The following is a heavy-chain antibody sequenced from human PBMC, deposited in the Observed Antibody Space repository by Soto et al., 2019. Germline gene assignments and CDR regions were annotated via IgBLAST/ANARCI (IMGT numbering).Heavy chain of an antibody. D-gene: IGHD2-2*01. CDR3: ARGLGDIVVVPAAPDDAFDI. CDR2: INPNSGGT. V-gene: IGHV1-2*04. J-gene: IGHJ3*02. Sequence: GASVKVSCKASGYTFTGYYMHWVRQAPGQGLEWMGWINPNSGGTNYAQKFQGWVTMTRDTSISTAYMELSRLRSDDTAVYYCARGLGDIVVVPAAPDDAFDIWGQGTMVTVS. CDR1: GYTFTGYY.